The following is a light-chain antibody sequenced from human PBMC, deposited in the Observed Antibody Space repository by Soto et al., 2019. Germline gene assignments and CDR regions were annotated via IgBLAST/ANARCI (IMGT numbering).Light chain of an antibody. Sequence: DIQMTQSPSSLSASVGDRVTITCRASQGISSYLNWYQQKPGKAPKLLIYAASSLQSGVPSRFSGSGSGTDFTLTISSLQPEDFATYYCQQNYSTPRTFGGGTKVEIK. CDR2: AAS. CDR3: QQNYSTPRT. V-gene: IGKV1-39*01. J-gene: IGKJ4*01. CDR1: QGISSY.